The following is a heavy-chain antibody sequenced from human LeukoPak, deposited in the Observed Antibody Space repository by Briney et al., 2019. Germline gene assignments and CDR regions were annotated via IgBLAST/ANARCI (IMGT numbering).Heavy chain of an antibody. D-gene: IGHD5-12*01. J-gene: IGHJ4*02. CDR3: AKDRGYSGYDSLDY. CDR2: ISYDGSNK. CDR1: GFTFSSYA. V-gene: IGHV3-30*18. Sequence: PGGSLRLSCAASGFTFSSYAMHWVRQAPGKGLEWVALISYDGSNKYYADSVKGRFTISGDNSKNTLYLQMNSLRAEDTAVYYCAKDRGYSGYDSLDYWGQGTVVTVSS.